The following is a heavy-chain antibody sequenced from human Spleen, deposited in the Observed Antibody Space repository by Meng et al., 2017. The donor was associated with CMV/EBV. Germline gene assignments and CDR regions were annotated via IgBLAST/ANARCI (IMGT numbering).Heavy chain of an antibody. CDR1: GFTFTTYW. Sequence: GESLKISCAASGFTFTTYWMTWVRQVPGKGLEWVANIKPDGSEKYYVDSVKGRFTISRDNAKISLYLQMNSLRAEDTAVYYCARGLSPIAVYGDYVDYWGQGTLVTVSS. CDR2: IKPDGSEK. V-gene: IGHV3-7*01. D-gene: IGHD4-17*01. CDR3: ARGLSPIAVYGDYVDY. J-gene: IGHJ4*02.